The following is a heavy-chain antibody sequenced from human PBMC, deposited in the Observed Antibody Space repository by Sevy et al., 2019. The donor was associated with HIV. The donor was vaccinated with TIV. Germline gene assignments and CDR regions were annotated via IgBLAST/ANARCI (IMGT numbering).Heavy chain of an antibody. Sequence: ASVKVSCKASGGTFSSYAISWVRQAPGQGLEWMGGIIPIFGTANYAQKFQGRVTITADKSTSTAYMELSSLRSEDMAVYYCARESIVATTGDYWGQGTLVTVSS. V-gene: IGHV1-69*06. CDR2: IIPIFGTA. CDR1: GGTFSSYA. CDR3: ARESIVATTGDY. J-gene: IGHJ4*02. D-gene: IGHD5-12*01.